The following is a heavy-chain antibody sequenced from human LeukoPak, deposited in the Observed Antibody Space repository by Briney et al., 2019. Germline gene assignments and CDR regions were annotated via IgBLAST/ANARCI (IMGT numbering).Heavy chain of an antibody. CDR1: GYTFTGYY. CDR3: ARGAVAGFRPGPRRPTQNYDY. V-gene: IGHV1-2*04. CDR2: INPNSGGT. D-gene: IGHD6-19*01. J-gene: IGHJ4*02. Sequence: ASVKVSCKASGYTFTGYYMRWVRQAPGQGLEWMGWINPNSGGTNYAQKFQGWVTMTRDTSISTAYMELSRLRSDDTAVYYCARGAVAGFRPGPRRPTQNYDYWGQGTLVTVSS.